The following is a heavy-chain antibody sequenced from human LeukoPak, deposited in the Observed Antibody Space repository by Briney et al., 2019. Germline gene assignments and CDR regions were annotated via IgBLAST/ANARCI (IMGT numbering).Heavy chain of an antibody. CDR2: IYYSGST. D-gene: IGHD3-3*01. V-gene: IGHV4-39*07. Sequence: SETLSLTCTVSGGSISSSSYYWGWIRQPPGKGLEWIGSIYYSGSTYYDPSLKSRVTISVDTSKNQFSLKLSSVTAADTAVYYCARGAYDFWSGYYYPGYYYYMDVWGKGTTVTVSS. J-gene: IGHJ6*03. CDR3: ARGAYDFWSGYYYPGYYYYMDV. CDR1: GGSISSSSYY.